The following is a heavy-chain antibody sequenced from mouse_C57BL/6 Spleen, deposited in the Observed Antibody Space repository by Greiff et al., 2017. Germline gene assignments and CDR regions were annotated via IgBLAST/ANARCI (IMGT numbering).Heavy chain of an antibody. CDR2: INYDGSST. J-gene: IGHJ2*01. D-gene: IGHD1-1*01. Sequence: VQLKESEGGLVQPGSSMKLSCTASGFTFSDYYMAWVRQVPEKGLEWVANINYDGSSTYYLDSLKSRFIISRDNAKNILYLQMSSLKSEDTATYYCAREGIGSSYYFDYWGQGTTLTVSS. V-gene: IGHV5-16*01. CDR1: GFTFSDYY. CDR3: AREGIGSSYYFDY.